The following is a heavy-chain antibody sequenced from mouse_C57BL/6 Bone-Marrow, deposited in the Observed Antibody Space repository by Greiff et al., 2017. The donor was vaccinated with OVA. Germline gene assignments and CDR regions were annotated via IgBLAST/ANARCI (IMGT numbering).Heavy chain of an antibody. V-gene: IGHV1-12*01. J-gene: IGHJ3*01. CDR2: IYPGNGDT. CDR3: ARGKGYDGPRAWFAY. CDR1: GYTFTSYN. D-gene: IGHD2-3*01. Sequence: SGAELVRPGASVKMSCKASGYTFTSYNMHWVKQTPRQGLEWIGAIYPGNGDTSYNQKFKGKATLTVDKSSSTAYMQLSSLTSEDSAVYFCARGKGYDGPRAWFAYWGQGTLVTVSA.